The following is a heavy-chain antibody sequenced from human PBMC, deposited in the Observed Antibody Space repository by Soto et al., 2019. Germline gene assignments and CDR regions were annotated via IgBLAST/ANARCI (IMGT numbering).Heavy chain of an antibody. CDR2: IYYSGST. CDR1: GGSLSRYF. Sequence: SETLSLTCTVSGGSLSRYFWSWIRQPPGKGLQWIGHIYYSGSTDYNPSLKSRVAISVDASKTHFSLRLNSVTAADTAVYYCAARSLLLSWFDPWGQGTLVTV. D-gene: IGHD2-15*01. CDR3: AARSLLLSWFDP. V-gene: IGHV4-59*12. J-gene: IGHJ5*02.